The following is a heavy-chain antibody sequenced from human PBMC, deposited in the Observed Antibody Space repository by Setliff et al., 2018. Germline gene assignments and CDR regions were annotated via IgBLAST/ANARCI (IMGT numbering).Heavy chain of an antibody. CDR1: GFTFTSYA. J-gene: IGHJ4*02. Sequence: LRLSCAASGFTFTSYAMRWVRQAPGKGLEGVSSISGSGGSTYYADSVKGRFTISRDNSNNALYLQMNSLRAEDTAIYYCAKGGYSGSHYFDYWGQGTLVTVSS. V-gene: IGHV3-23*01. D-gene: IGHD1-26*01. CDR3: AKGGYSGSHYFDY. CDR2: ISGSGGST.